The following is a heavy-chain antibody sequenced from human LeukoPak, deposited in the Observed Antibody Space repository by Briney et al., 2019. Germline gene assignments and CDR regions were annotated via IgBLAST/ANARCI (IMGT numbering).Heavy chain of an antibody. Sequence: GGSLRLSCTASGFTFGDYAMNWVRQAPGKGLEWVAVISDSGGGSNYADSVKGRFTISRDNSKNTLYVQMDSLRVEDTAVYYCAKGVVGGRRDYYSYFDYWGQGTLVTVSS. CDR3: AKGVVGGRRDYYSYFDY. J-gene: IGHJ4*02. D-gene: IGHD3-22*01. V-gene: IGHV3-23*01. CDR1: GFTFGDYA. CDR2: ISDSGGGS.